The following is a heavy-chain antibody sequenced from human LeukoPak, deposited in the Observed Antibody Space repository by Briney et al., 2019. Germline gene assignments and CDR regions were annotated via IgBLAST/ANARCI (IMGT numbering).Heavy chain of an antibody. CDR3: ATGVDCSGGSCYGRIKDYFDY. J-gene: IGHJ4*02. Sequence: GASVKVSCKVSGYTLTELSMYWVRQAPGKGLEWMGGFDPEDGETIYAQKFQGRVTMTEDTSTDTAYMELSSLRSEDTAVYYCATGVDCSGGSCYGRIKDYFDYWGQGTLVTVSS. CDR2: FDPEDGET. CDR1: GYTLTELS. D-gene: IGHD2-15*01. V-gene: IGHV1-24*01.